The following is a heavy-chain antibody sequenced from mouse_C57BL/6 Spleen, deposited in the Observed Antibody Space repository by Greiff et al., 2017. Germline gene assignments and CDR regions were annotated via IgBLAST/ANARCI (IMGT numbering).Heavy chain of an antibody. D-gene: IGHD2-3*01. CDR1: GYTFTSYW. V-gene: IGHV1-64*01. CDR3: ARGGGGYYHLAY. CDR2: IHPNSGST. Sequence: QVQLQQPGAELVRPGASVKLSCKASGYTFTSYWMHWVKQRPGQGLEWIGMIHPNSGSTNYNEKFKSKATLTVDKSSSTAYMQLSSLTSEDSAVYYCARGGGGYYHLAYWGQGTLVTVSA. J-gene: IGHJ3*01.